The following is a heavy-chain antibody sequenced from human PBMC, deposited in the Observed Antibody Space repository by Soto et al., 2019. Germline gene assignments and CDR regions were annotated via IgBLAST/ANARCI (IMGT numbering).Heavy chain of an antibody. Sequence: PSATLSLTCTVSGGSISSDDYYWRWIRQAPGRGLEWIGYIHSSGSIYYNPSLKSRATMSIDTARNQFSLKVSSVTVADTAVYYCARDLDGLHDDNSGPYPRPGWGQGTLVTVSS. CDR3: ARDLDGLHDDNSGPYPRPG. D-gene: IGHD3-22*01. J-gene: IGHJ1*01. CDR2: IHSSGSI. V-gene: IGHV4-30-4*01. CDR1: GGSISSDDYY.